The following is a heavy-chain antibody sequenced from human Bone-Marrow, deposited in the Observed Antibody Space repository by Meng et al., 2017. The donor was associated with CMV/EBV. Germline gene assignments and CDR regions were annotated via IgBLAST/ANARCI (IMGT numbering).Heavy chain of an antibody. CDR3: ARASGRGESTYDSSGYYFPNFDY. V-gene: IGHV3-21*01. Sequence: GESLKISCAASGFTFSSYSMNWVRQAPGKGLEWVSSISSSSSYIYDADSVKGRFTISRDNAKNSLYLQMNSLRAEDTAVYYCARASGRGESTYDSSGYYFPNFDYWGQGTLVTFSS. D-gene: IGHD3-22*01. CDR2: ISSSSSYI. CDR1: GFTFSSYS. J-gene: IGHJ4*02.